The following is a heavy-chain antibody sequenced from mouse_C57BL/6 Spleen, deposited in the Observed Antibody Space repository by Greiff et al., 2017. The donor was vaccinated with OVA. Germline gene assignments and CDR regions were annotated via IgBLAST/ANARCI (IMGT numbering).Heavy chain of an antibody. CDR3: ARMDYYGNYGYFDV. J-gene: IGHJ1*03. Sequence: VQLQQSGPGLVQPSQSLSITCTVSGFSLTSYGVHWVRQSPGKGLEWLGVIWSGGSTDYNAAFISRLSISKDNSKSQVFFKMNSLQADDTAIYYCARMDYYGNYGYFDVWGTGTTVTVSS. CDR2: IWSGGST. V-gene: IGHV2-2*01. D-gene: IGHD2-1*01. CDR1: GFSLTSYG.